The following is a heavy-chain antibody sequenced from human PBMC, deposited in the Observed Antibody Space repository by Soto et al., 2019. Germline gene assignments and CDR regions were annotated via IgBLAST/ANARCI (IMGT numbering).Heavy chain of an antibody. J-gene: IGHJ6*02. CDR1: GYSCTSYW. Sequence: XESLKISCQCSGYSCTSYWSGLVLQMPGKGLEWMGIIYPGDSQSRYSPSFQGQVTISADKSISTVYLQWSSLKASDSAIYYCARQTYYYGADVWGQGTTVTVSS. V-gene: IGHV5-51*01. CDR2: IYPGDSQS. CDR3: ARQTYYYGADV.